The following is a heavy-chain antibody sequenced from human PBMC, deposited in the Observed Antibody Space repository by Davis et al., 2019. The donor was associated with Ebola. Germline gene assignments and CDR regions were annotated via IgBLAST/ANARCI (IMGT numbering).Heavy chain of an antibody. Sequence: MPSETLSLTCTVSGGSISSSSYYWGWIRQPPGKGLEWIGSIYYSGSTYYNPSLKRRVTISEDTSKNQFSLKLSSVTAADTAVYYCARGGAYYDFWSGYSHWFDPWGQGTLVTVSS. D-gene: IGHD3-3*01. CDR2: IYYSGST. CDR1: GGSISSSSYY. CDR3: ARGGAYYDFWSGYSHWFDP. J-gene: IGHJ5*02. V-gene: IGHV4-39*01.